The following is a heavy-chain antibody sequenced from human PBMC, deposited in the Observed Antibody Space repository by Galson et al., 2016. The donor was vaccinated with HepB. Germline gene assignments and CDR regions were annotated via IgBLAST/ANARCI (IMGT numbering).Heavy chain of an antibody. CDR1: GFTFSDYY. Sequence: SLRLSCAASGFTFSDYYMTWIRQAPGKGLEWVSSISSRSASAIHYADSVKGRFTISRDNAKNSLFLQMNSLRAEDTAVYYCAKEHYFGSGSYFDSWGQGTLVTVPS. CDR3: AKEHYFGSGSYFDS. D-gene: IGHD3-10*01. V-gene: IGHV3-11*01. CDR2: ISSRSASAI. J-gene: IGHJ4*02.